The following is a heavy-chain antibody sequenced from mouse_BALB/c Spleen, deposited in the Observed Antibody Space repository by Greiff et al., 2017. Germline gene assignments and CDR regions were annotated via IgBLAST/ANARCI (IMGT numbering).Heavy chain of an antibody. Sequence: EVKLMESGGGLVQPGGSLRLSCATSGFTFTDYYMSWVRQPPGKALEWLGFIRNKANGYTTEYSASVKGRFTISRDNSQSILYLQMNTLRAEDSATYYCARDKTGGAWFAYWGQGTLVTVSA. CDR1: GFTFTDYY. CDR3: ARDKTGGAWFAY. J-gene: IGHJ3*01. D-gene: IGHD4-1*01. CDR2: IRNKANGYTT. V-gene: IGHV7-3*02.